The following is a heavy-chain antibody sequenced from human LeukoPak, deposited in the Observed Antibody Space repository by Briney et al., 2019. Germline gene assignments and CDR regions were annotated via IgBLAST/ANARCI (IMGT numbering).Heavy chain of an antibody. J-gene: IGHJ3*02. CDR2: ISGSGGST. CDR1: GFTFSSYG. Sequence: GGSLRLSCAASGFTFSSYGMSWVRQAPGKGLEWVSAISGSGGSTYYADSVKGRFTISRDNSKNTLYLQMNSLRAEDTAVYYCAKALMITFGGVIVRDAFDIWGQGTMVTVSS. V-gene: IGHV3-23*01. CDR3: AKALMITFGGVIVRDAFDI. D-gene: IGHD3-16*02.